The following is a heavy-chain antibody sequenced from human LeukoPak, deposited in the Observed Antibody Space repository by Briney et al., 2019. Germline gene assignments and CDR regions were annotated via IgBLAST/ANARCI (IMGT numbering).Heavy chain of an antibody. CDR2: INHSGST. CDR1: GGSFSGYY. D-gene: IGHD3-10*01. Sequence: SETLSLTCAVYGGSFSGYYWSWIRQPPGKGLEWIGEINHSGSTNYNPSLKSRVTISVDTSKNQFSLKLSSVTAADTAVYYCARVLLWFGDSHKSGYYYMDVWGKGTTVTVSS. J-gene: IGHJ6*03. V-gene: IGHV4-34*01. CDR3: ARVLLWFGDSHKSGYYYMDV.